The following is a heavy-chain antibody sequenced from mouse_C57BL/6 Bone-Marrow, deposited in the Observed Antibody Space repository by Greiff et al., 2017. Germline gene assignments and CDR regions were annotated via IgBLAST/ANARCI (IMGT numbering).Heavy chain of an antibody. Sequence: VQLQQSGAELVRPGASVPLSCTASGFNIKDDYMHWLKQRPEQGLVWIGWFDPENGGTEYASKFQGQATITADTSSNTAYLQLSSLTSEDTAVYYCTTSGFFFAYWGQGTLVTVSA. D-gene: IGHD3-1*01. CDR2: FDPENGGT. CDR3: TTSGFFFAY. J-gene: IGHJ3*01. V-gene: IGHV14-4*01. CDR1: GFNIKDDY.